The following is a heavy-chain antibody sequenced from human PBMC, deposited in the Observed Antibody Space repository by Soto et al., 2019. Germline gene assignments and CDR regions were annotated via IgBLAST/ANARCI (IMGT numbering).Heavy chain of an antibody. Sequence: DVQLVESGGGLGKPGGSLRLSCAASGFNFITFSMNWVRQAPGKGLEWVSSISASSSSIYYAESVKGRFTVSSNNAKNSLYLQMKNPTADDTARYYRARDGYKRDAFDIWGQGTLVTVSS. CDR3: ARDGYKRDAFDI. CDR1: GFNFITFS. D-gene: IGHD2-2*02. V-gene: IGHV3-21*01. J-gene: IGHJ3*02. CDR2: ISASSSSI.